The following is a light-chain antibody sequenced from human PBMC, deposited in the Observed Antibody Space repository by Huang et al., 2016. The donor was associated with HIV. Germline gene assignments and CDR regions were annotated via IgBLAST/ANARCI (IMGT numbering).Light chain of an antibody. Sequence: DIQMTQSPSSLSAFVGDTVTITCRASQVICNSFAWYQQKPGRPPKLLIYVASTLQSGVPSRFSGSGSGTDFTLTISNLQTEDVATYYCQKYDSAPRTFGQGTRV. V-gene: IGKV1-27*01. CDR3: QKYDSAPRT. J-gene: IGKJ1*01. CDR2: VAS. CDR1: QVICNS.